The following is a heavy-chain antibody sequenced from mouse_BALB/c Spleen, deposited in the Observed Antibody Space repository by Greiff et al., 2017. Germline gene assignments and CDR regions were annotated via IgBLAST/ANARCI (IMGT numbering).Heavy chain of an antibody. V-gene: IGHV2-9*02. CDR2: IWAGGST. Sequence: QVQLQQSGPGLVAPSQSLSITCTVSGFSLTSYGVHWVRQPPGKGLEWLGVIWAGGSTNYNSALMSRLSISKDNSKSQVFLKMNSLQTDDTAMYYCARDQRGLLRPYYYAMDYWGQGTSVTVSS. D-gene: IGHD1-2*01. CDR1: GFSLTSYG. J-gene: IGHJ4*01. CDR3: ARDQRGLLRPYYYAMDY.